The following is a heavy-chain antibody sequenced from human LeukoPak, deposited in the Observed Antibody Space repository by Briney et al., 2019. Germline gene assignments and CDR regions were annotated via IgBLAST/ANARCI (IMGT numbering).Heavy chain of an antibody. CDR3: AKRGVVIRIILVGFHKEAYYFDS. Sequence: GSLRLSCAVSGITLSNYGMSWVRQAPGKGLEWVAGISDSGGSTNYADSVKGRFTISRDNPKNTLYLQMNRLRAEDTAVYFCAKRGVVIRIILVGFHKEAYYFDSWGQGALVTVSS. D-gene: IGHD3-10*01. CDR1: GITLSNYG. J-gene: IGHJ4*02. V-gene: IGHV3-23*01. CDR2: ISDSGGST.